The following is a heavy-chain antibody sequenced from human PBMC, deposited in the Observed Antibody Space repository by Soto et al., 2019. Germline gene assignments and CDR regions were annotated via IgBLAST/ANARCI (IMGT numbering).Heavy chain of an antibody. Sequence: QVQLQESGPGLVKPSETLSLTCTVSGGSISSYYWSWIRQPPGKGLEWIGYIHNSGSTNYNPSLRSRLTLSLDTSRNQFSLKLSSVTAADTAVYYCSRSLDTSGYYFSNHWGQGPLVTVSS. J-gene: IGHJ5*02. D-gene: IGHD3-22*01. CDR2: IHNSGST. V-gene: IGHV4-59*01. CDR3: SRSLDTSGYYFSNH. CDR1: GGSISSYY.